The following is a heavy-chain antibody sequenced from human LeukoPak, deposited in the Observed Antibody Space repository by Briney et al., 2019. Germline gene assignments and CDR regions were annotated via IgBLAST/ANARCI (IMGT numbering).Heavy chain of an antibody. CDR3: ARGGCSGGSSYEDAFDI. CDR2: INHSGST. Sequence: SETLSLTCAVYGGSFSGYYWSWIRQPPGKGLEWIGEINHSGSTNYNPSLKSRVTISVDTSKNQFSLKLSSVTAADTAVYYCARGGCSGGSSYEDAFDIWGQGTMVTVSS. CDR1: GGSFSGYY. J-gene: IGHJ3*02. V-gene: IGHV4-34*01. D-gene: IGHD2-15*01.